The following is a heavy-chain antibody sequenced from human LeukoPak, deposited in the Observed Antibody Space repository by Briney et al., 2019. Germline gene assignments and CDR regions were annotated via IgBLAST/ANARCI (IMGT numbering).Heavy chain of an antibody. Sequence: SETLSLNCAVYGGSFSCYYWTWIRQTPEKGLEWIGEMNPSGSTNYNPSLKSRVTISVDTSKNQFSLELSSVTAADTAVYYCARGRQDVTMIVVVMTAVSYYLDVWGKGTTVTVS. CDR2: MNPSGST. D-gene: IGHD3-22*01. CDR1: GGSFSCYY. CDR3: ARGRQDVTMIVVVMTAVSYYLDV. V-gene: IGHV4-34*01. J-gene: IGHJ6*03.